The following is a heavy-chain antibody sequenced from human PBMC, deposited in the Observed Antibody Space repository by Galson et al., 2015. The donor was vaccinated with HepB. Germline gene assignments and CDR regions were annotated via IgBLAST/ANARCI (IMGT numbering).Heavy chain of an antibody. V-gene: IGHV4-39*01. CDR3: ASQARSELVKNAFDI. CDR1: GGSISSSSYY. Sequence: SETLSLTCTVSGGSISSSSYYWGWIRQPPGKGLEWIGIIYYSGSTYYNSSLKSRVTISVDTSKNQFSLKLNSVTAADTAVYYCASQARSELVKNAFDIWGQGTMVTVSS. J-gene: IGHJ3*02. CDR2: IYYSGST. D-gene: IGHD1-7*01.